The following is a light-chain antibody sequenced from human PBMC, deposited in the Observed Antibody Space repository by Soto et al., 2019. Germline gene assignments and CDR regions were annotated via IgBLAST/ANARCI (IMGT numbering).Light chain of an antibody. J-gene: IGLJ1*01. CDR1: NSDDGGYKY. CDR2: EAY. CDR3: CSNAVGSTYV. V-gene: IGLV2-23*01. Sequence: QSVLTHPASVSGSPGQSITIACTGTNSDDGGYKYVSWYQQHPGKAPKLIIFEAYKRPSGVSNRFSGSKSGRTASLTISGLQAEDEADYYCCSNAVGSTYVFGTGTKVTV.